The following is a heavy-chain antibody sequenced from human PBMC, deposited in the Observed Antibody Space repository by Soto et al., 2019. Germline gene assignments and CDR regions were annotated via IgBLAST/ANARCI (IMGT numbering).Heavy chain of an antibody. J-gene: IGHJ6*02. V-gene: IGHV3-7*03. Sequence: PGGSLRLSCVVSGFTFSNYWMSWVRQAPGKGLEWVAHIKQDGSEKYYVDSVKGRFTISRDNTKNSLYLQMNSLRAEDTAVYYCARGSAAATYYYGMDVWGQGTTVTVS. CDR2: IKQDGSEK. CDR1: GFTFSNYW. D-gene: IGHD6-13*01. CDR3: ARGSAAATYYYGMDV.